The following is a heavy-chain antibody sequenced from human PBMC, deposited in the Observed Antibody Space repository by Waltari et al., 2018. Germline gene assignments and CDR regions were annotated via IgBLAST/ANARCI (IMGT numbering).Heavy chain of an antibody. CDR1: GFTFSSYW. Sequence: EVQLVESGGGLVQPGGSLRLSCAASGFTFSSYWMSWFRQAPGQGLEWVANIKQDGSEKYYVDSVKGRFTISRDNAKNSLYLQMNSLRAEDTAVYYCARDPAYDFWSGYHPFDYWGQGTLVTVSS. D-gene: IGHD3-3*01. J-gene: IGHJ4*02. CDR3: ARDPAYDFWSGYHPFDY. CDR2: IKQDGSEK. V-gene: IGHV3-7*01.